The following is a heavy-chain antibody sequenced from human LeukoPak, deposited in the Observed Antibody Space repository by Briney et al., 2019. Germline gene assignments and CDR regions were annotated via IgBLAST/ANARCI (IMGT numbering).Heavy chain of an antibody. CDR2: IYTSGST. V-gene: IGHV4-4*07. J-gene: IGHJ4*02. CDR3: ASDSSGYGSATH. CDR1: GGSISSYY. Sequence: PSETLSLTCTVSGGSISSYYWSWIRQPAGKGLEWIGRIYTSGSTNYNPSLKSRVTMSVDTSKNQFSLKLNSVTAADTALYYCASDSSGYGSATHWGQGTLVTVSS. D-gene: IGHD3-22*01.